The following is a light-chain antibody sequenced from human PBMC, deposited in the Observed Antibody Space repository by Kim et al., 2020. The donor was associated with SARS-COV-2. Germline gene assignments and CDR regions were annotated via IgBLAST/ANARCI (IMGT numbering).Light chain of an antibody. CDR1: SLRSYY. CDR2: GKN. Sequence: VGLGQTVRITCQGDSLRSYYPTWYQQKPGQAPILVIYGKNNRPSGIPDRFSGSSSGNTASLTITGTQAGDEADYYCNSRDSNENVFFGGGTQLTVL. J-gene: IGLJ2*01. CDR3: NSRDSNENVF. V-gene: IGLV3-19*01.